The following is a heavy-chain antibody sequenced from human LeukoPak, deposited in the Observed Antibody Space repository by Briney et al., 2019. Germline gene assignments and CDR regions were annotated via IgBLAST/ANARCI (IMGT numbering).Heavy chain of an antibody. V-gene: IGHV3-73*01. Sequence: SGGSLRLSCAASGFTFSGAAMHWVRQASGKGLEWVGRILSKAKSYATAYDASVKGRFTISRDDSKNTVYLQMNSLKAEDTAVYYCSRWMAIPDKPFDYWGQGTLVAVSS. CDR2: ILSKAKSYAT. CDR3: SRWMAIPDKPFDY. J-gene: IGHJ4*02. D-gene: IGHD2-2*02. CDR1: GFTFSGAA.